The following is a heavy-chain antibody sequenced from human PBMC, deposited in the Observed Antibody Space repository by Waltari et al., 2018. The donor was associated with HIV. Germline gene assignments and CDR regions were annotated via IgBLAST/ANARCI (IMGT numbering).Heavy chain of an antibody. CDR1: GFTFSSYS. CDR2: ISSSSSTI. CDR3: ARVGAAYFDY. V-gene: IGHV3-48*01. J-gene: IGHJ4*02. D-gene: IGHD2-15*01. Sequence: EVQLVESGGGLVQPGGSLRLSCAASGFTFSSYSMNWVRQARGKGLEWVSYISSSSSTIYDADSVKGRFTISRDNAKNSLYLQMNSLRAEDTAVYYCARVGAAYFDYWGQGTLVTVSS.